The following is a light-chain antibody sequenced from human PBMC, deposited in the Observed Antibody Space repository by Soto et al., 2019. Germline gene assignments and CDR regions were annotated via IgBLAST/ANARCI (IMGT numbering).Light chain of an antibody. V-gene: IGKV1-17*01. CDR1: QGIRNA. CDR2: GAS. J-gene: IGKJ4*01. CDR3: VQHDTDPLT. Sequence: DIQMTQSPSSLSASVGDKVTITCRASQGIRNALAWYQQKPGKAPKRLIYGASTLQSGVPSRFSGSGSATEFTLTITSLQPEDFATYYCVQHDTDPLTFCGGTKVEIK.